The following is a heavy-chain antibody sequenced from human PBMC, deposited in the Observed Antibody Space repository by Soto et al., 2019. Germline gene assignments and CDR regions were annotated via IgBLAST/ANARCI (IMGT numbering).Heavy chain of an antibody. V-gene: IGHV3-30*18. Sequence: VQLVESGGGVVQPGRSLRLSCAASGFTFSDYAMHWVRQAPGKGLEWVAVVSHDGRNTHYADPVKGRFTISRDSAKNTVSLEMTSLRAEDTAVYYCAKGGRQWLVTSDFNYWGQGALVTVSS. D-gene: IGHD6-19*01. J-gene: IGHJ4*02. CDR3: AKGGRQWLVTSDFNY. CDR1: GFTFSDYA. CDR2: VSHDGRNT.